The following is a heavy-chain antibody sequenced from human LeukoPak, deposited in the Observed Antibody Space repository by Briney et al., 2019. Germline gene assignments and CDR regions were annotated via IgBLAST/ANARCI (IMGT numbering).Heavy chain of an antibody. CDR1: GYTLTELF. V-gene: IGHV1-24*01. J-gene: IGHJ6*02. CDR2: FDPEDGER. D-gene: IGHD2-15*01. CDR3: ATGFCSGDKCYSPYYYYGMDV. Sequence: ASVKVSCKVSGYTLTELFMHWVRQAPGKGLEWMGGFDPEDGERVYAQKFQGRVTMTEDTSTNTAYMELRSLRSEDAAVFHCATGFCSGDKCYSPYYYYGMDVWGQGTTVTVSS.